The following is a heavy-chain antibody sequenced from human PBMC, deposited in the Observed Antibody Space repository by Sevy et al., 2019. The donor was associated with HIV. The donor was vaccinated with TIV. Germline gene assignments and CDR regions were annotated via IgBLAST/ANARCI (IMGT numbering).Heavy chain of an antibody. J-gene: IGHJ4*02. CDR1: GFTVSSNY. CDR2: IYSGGNT. D-gene: IGHD2-8*01. V-gene: IGHV3-53*01. CDR3: ARASLKSNGPDY. Sequence: GGSLRLSCAASGFTVSSNYMSRVRHAPGKGLEWVSAIYSGGNTYYADSVKGRFTISRDNSKNTLYLQMNSLRVEDTAMYYCARASLKSNGPDYWGQGTLVTVSS.